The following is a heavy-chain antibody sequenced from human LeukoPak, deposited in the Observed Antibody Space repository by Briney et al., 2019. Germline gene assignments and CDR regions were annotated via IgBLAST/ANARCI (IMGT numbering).Heavy chain of an antibody. CDR3: TTEQRVVVAIPDY. J-gene: IGHJ4*02. CDR1: GFTFSNAW. CDR2: IKSKTDGGTT. V-gene: IGHV3-15*01. Sequence: GGSLRLSCAASGFTFSNAWMSWVRQAPGKGLEWVGRIKSKTDGGTTDYAAPVKGRFTISRDDSKNTLYLQMNSLKTEDTAVYYCTTEQRVVVAIPDYWGQGTLVTVSS. D-gene: IGHD3-22*01.